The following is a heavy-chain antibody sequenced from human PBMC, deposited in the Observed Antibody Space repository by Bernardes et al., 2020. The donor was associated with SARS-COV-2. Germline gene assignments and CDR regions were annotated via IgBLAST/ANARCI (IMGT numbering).Heavy chain of an antibody. CDR2: INPHSGGT. CDR3: ARDLDRLYSGSRTDAFDI. J-gene: IGHJ3*02. CDR1: GYTLSDYY. D-gene: IGHD1-26*01. Sequence: ASVKVSCKASGYTLSDYYMHWVRQAPGQGREWMGWINPHSGGTNYAQKFQGRVTVTRDTSISTAYMELSRLTSDDTAVYYCARDLDRLYSGSRTDAFDIWGQGTMVTVSS. V-gene: IGHV1-2*02.